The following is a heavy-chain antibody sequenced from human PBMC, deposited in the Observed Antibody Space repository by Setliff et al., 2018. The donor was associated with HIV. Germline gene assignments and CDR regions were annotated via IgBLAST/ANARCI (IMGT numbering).Heavy chain of an antibody. D-gene: IGHD6-19*01. CDR3: ARGLWSSGGPIYFDF. V-gene: IGHV4-31*03. CDR2: IYYSGST. J-gene: IGHJ4*02. Sequence: SETLSLTCNVSGGSINTGGYYWSWIRQHPGKGLEWIGYIYYSGSTYYNPSLKSRITISVDTSKNQFSLRLTSVTAADTAVYYCARGLWSSGGPIYFDFWGQGTLVTVSS. CDR1: GGSINTGGYY.